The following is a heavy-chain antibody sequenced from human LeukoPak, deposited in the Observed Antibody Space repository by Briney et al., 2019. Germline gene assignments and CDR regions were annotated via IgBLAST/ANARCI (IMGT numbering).Heavy chain of an antibody. V-gene: IGHV4-39*01. CDR3: ARHRTTHEYFDL. Sequence: PSETLSLTCTVSSGSISITSYYWGWIRQSPGKGLEWIGSIYYSGNTYDNPSLKSRVTMSVDTSKNQFSLRLTSVTAADTAVYCCARHRTTHEYFDLWGRGTLVSVSS. J-gene: IGHJ2*01. CDR1: SGSISITSYY. CDR2: IYYSGNT. D-gene: IGHD2/OR15-2a*01.